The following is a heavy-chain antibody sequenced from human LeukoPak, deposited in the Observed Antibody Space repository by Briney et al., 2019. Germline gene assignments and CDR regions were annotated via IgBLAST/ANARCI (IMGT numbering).Heavy chain of an antibody. CDR1: GGSISRTYY. CDR2: IYYSGSA. CDR3: ARDPGGYYDNSGYYFFDY. D-gene: IGHD3-22*01. J-gene: IGHJ4*02. Sequence: SETLSLTCTVSGGSISRTYYWGWIRQAPGGGLEWIGSIYYSGSAYYNPSLKSRVTISVDTSKNQFSLKLSSVTAADTAVYYCARDPGGYYDNSGYYFFDYWGQGTLVTVSS. V-gene: IGHV4-39*07.